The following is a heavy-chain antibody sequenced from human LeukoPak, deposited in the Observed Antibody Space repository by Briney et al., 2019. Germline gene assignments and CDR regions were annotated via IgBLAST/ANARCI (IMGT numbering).Heavy chain of an antibody. CDR2: ISSTSNYI. D-gene: IGHD2-21*02. V-gene: IGHV3-21*01. CDR3: ARADWGDSVYFDY. J-gene: IGHJ4*02. CDR1: GFTFSSYS. Sequence: KTGGSLRLSCAASGFTFSSYSMNWVRQAPGKGLEWVSPISSTSNYIYYADSVKGRFTISRDNAKSSLYLQMNSLRAEDTAVYYCARADWGDSVYFDYWGQGTLVTVSS.